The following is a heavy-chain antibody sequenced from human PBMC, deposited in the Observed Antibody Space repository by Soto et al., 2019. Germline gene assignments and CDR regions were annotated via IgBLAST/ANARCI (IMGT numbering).Heavy chain of an antibody. V-gene: IGHV3-48*02. CDR3: ARSLRRLELGIHNWFDP. CDR2: ISSSSSTI. D-gene: IGHD1-7*01. CDR1: GFTFGSYS. J-gene: IGHJ5*02. Sequence: PGGSLRLSCAASGFTFGSYSMNWVRQAPGKGLEWVSYISSSSSTIYYADSVKGRFTISRDNAKNSLYLQMNSLRDEDTAVYYCARSLRRLELGIHNWFDPWGQAT.